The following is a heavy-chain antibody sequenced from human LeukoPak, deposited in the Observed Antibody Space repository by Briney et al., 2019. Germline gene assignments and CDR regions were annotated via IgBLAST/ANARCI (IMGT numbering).Heavy chain of an antibody. J-gene: IGHJ6*03. CDR2: INPNSGGT. CDR1: GYTFTGYY. Sequence: AASVKVSCKASGYTFTGYYMHWVRQAPGQGLEWMGWINPNSGGTNYAQKFQGRVTMTRDTSISTAYMELSRLRSDDTAVYYCASMSGTYSNYYYYMGVWGKGTTVTISS. D-gene: IGHD1-26*01. CDR3: ASMSGTYSNYYYYMGV. V-gene: IGHV1-2*02.